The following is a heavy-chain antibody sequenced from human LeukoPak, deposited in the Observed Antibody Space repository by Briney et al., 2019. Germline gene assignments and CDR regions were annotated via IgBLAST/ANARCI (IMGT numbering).Heavy chain of an antibody. Sequence: GASVQVSCKASGYTFTSYAMNWVRQAPGQGLEWMGGIIPIFGTANYAQKFQGRVTITADESTSTAYMELSSLRSEDTAVYYCARSSAGGGYSSDFDYWGQGTLVTVSS. D-gene: IGHD5-18*01. V-gene: IGHV1-69*13. CDR1: GYTFTSYA. J-gene: IGHJ4*02. CDR2: IIPIFGTA. CDR3: ARSSAGGGYSSDFDY.